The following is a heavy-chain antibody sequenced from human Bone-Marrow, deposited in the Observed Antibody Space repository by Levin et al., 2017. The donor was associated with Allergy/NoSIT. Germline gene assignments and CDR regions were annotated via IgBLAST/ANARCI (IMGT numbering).Heavy chain of an antibody. D-gene: IGHD3-16*01. CDR2: IYHSGTT. J-gene: IGHJ3*02. Sequence: PSETLSLTCIVSTGSIHTSNFFWGWVRQPPGKGLEWIGTIYHSGTTYYNPSLKSRVTMSVDTSKNQLSLGLTSVTAADTAVYYCVVNPRILGAIGGHIWGQGTMVTVSS. V-gene: IGHV4-39*01. CDR3: VVNPRILGAIGGHI. CDR1: TGSIHTSNFF.